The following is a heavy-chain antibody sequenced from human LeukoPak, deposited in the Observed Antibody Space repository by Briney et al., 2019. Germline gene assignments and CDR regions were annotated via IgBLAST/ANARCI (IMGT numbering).Heavy chain of an antibody. CDR3: ARDPRYCSGGSCYNFRFDP. Sequence: GSVKVSCKASGYTFTSYYMHWVRQAPGQGLEWMGIINPSGGSTSYAQKFQGRVTMTRDTSTSTVYMELSSLRSEDTAVYYCARDPRYCSGGSCYNFRFDPWGQGTLVTVSS. CDR1: GYTFTSYY. D-gene: IGHD2-15*01. CDR2: INPSGGST. V-gene: IGHV1-46*01. J-gene: IGHJ5*02.